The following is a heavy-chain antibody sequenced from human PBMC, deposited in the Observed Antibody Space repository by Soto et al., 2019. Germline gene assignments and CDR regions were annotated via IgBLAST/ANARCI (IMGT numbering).Heavy chain of an antibody. Sequence: GASVKVSCKTSGYTFSSYAIHWVRQAPGQGLEWMGWINVASGNTRYSQKFQDRVTITGGTSASSAYMELSSLRSEDTAVYYCAREHDFWSHYAYDMWGQGTMVTVSS. J-gene: IGHJ3*02. CDR3: AREHDFWSHYAYDM. CDR2: INVASGNT. CDR1: GYTFSSYA. V-gene: IGHV1-3*01. D-gene: IGHD3-3*01.